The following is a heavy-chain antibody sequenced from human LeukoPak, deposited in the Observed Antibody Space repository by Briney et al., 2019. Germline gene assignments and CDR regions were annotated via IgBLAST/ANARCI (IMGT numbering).Heavy chain of an antibody. Sequence: ASVKVSCKASGYTFTSYDINWVRQATGQGLEWMGWMNPNSGDTGYAQKFQGRVTMTRNTSISTAYMELSSLRSEDTAVYYCARGGGNYEGCAYWGQGTLVTVSS. CDR3: ARGGGNYEGCAY. CDR1: GYTFTSYD. CDR2: MNPNSGDT. D-gene: IGHD1-7*01. J-gene: IGHJ4*02. V-gene: IGHV1-8*01.